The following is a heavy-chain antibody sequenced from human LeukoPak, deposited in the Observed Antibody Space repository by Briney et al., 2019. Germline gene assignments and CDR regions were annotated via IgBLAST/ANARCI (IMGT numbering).Heavy chain of an antibody. D-gene: IGHD6-6*01. V-gene: IGHV3-73*01. CDR3: AKRHAYSSSSFDY. CDR1: GFTFSGSA. J-gene: IGHJ4*02. Sequence: PGGSLKLSCAASGFTFSGSAMHWVRQASGKGLEWVGRIRSIANSYATAYAASVKGRFTISRDNSKNTLYLQMNSLRAEDTAVYYCAKRHAYSSSSFDYWGQGTLVTVSS. CDR2: IRSIANSYAT.